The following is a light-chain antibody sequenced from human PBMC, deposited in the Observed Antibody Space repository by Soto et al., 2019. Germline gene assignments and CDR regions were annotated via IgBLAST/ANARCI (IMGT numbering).Light chain of an antibody. Sequence: QSALTQPASVSGSPGQSITISCTGTSSDVGGYNYVSWYQQHPGKAPKVMIYDVSSRPSGVSNRFSGSKSGNTASLTISGLQAEDDADYYCNSYTTSSTLPDVFGTGTKLTVL. CDR1: SSDVGGYNY. J-gene: IGLJ1*01. CDR3: NSYTTSSTLPDV. CDR2: DVS. V-gene: IGLV2-14*03.